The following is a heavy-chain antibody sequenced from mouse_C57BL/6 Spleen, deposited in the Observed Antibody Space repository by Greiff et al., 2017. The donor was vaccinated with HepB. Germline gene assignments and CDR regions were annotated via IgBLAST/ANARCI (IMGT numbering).Heavy chain of an antibody. Sequence: DVQLQESGPGLVKPSQSLSLTCSVTGYSITSGYYWNWIRQFPGNKLEWMGYISYDGSNNYNPSLKNRISITRDTSKNQFFLKLNSVTTEDTATYYCARGLRFGFAYWGQGTLVTVSA. CDR2: ISYDGSN. CDR3: ARGLRFGFAY. J-gene: IGHJ3*01. D-gene: IGHD2-4*01. CDR1: GYSITSGYY. V-gene: IGHV3-6*01.